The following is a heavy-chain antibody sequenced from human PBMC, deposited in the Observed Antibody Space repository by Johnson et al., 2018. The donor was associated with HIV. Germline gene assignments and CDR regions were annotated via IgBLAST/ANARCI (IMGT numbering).Heavy chain of an antibody. J-gene: IGHJ3*02. CDR2: ISYDGSNK. CDR1: GFSLSSFG. D-gene: IGHD2-8*01. Sequence: QVQLLESGGGVVQPGGSLRLSCAASGFSLSSFGMFWARQAPGKGLEWVAVISYDGSNKYYADSVKGRFTISRDNSKNTLYLQMNSLRAEDTAVYYCAKGRDGVFDIWGQGTMVTVSS. V-gene: IGHV3-30*19. CDR3: AKGRDGVFDI.